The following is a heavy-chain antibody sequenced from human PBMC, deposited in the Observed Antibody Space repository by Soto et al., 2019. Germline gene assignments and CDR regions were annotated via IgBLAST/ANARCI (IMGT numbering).Heavy chain of an antibody. V-gene: IGHV4-34*01. CDR2: INHSGVT. CDR1: GGSFSAYC. Sequence: SEALSLTCAVYGGSFSAYCWSWIRQPPWKGLEWIGEINHSGVTSYNPSLKSRVTISVDTSKSEFSLKLTSVTAAARAVSYCARRSVDTVDRSGSYEAWGQ. D-gene: IGHD3-22*01. CDR3: ARRSVDTVDRSGSYEA. J-gene: IGHJ3*01.